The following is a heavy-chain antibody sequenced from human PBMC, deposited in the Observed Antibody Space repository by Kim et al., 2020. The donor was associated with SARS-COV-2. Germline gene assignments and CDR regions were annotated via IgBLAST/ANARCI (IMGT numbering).Heavy chain of an antibody. Sequence: SETLSLTCTVSGGSISSYYWSWIRQPPGKGLEWIGYIYYSGSTNYNPSLKSRVTISVDTSKNQFSLKLSSVTAADTAVYYCARGGYYDSSGYYDYWYFDLWGRGTLVTVSS. CDR1: GGSISSYY. CDR3: ARGGYYDSSGYYDYWYFDL. D-gene: IGHD3-22*01. CDR2: IYYSGST. J-gene: IGHJ2*01. V-gene: IGHV4-59*01.